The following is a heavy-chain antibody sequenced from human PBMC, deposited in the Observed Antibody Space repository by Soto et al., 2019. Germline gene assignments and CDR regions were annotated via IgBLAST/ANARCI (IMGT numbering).Heavy chain of an antibody. CDR2: IKSKTDGGTT. D-gene: IGHD3-22*01. Sequence: GGSLRLSCAASGFTFSNAWMNWVRQAPGKGLEWVGRIKSKTDGGTTDYAAPVKGRFTISRDDSKNTLYLQMNSLKTEDTAVYYCTTTYYYDSSGSPRYFDYWGQGTLVTVSS. V-gene: IGHV3-15*07. J-gene: IGHJ4*02. CDR1: GFTFSNAW. CDR3: TTTYYYDSSGSPRYFDY.